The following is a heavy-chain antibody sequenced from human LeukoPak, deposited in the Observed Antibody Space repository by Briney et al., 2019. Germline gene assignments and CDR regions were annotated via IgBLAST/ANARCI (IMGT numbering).Heavy chain of an antibody. V-gene: IGHV4-31*03. D-gene: IGHD2-15*01. J-gene: IGHJ3*02. CDR3: ARYRDSGGRLAFDI. CDR2: IYYSGTT. CDR1: GGSISSDGYY. Sequence: SETLSLTCTVSGGSISSDGYYWTWIRQHPGKGLEWIGYIYYSGTTYYDPSLESRVTLSVDTSKNQFSLRLSSVTAADTAVYYCARYRDSGGRLAFDIWGQGTMATVSS.